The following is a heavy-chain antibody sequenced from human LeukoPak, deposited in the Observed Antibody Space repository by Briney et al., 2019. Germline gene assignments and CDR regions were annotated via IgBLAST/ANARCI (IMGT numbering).Heavy chain of an antibody. CDR3: AKKRSGSTIYYFDY. J-gene: IGHJ4*02. CDR2: IRYDGSNK. V-gene: IGHV3-30*02. Sequence: GGSLRLSCAASGFTFSSYGMHWVRQAPGKGLEWVAFIRYDGSNKYYADFVKGRFTISRDNSKNTLYLQMNSLRAEDTAVYYCAKKRSGSTIYYFDYWGQGTLVTVSS. D-gene: IGHD2-2*01. CDR1: GFTFSSYG.